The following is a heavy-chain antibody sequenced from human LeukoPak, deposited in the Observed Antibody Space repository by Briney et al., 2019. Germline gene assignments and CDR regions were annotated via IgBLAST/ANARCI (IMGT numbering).Heavy chain of an antibody. D-gene: IGHD3-22*01. Sequence: GGSLRLSCVASGFTFDDYGMSWVRQAPGKGLEWVSGINWNGGSTGYADSVKGRFTISRDNAKNSLYLQMNSLRAEDTAVYYCATDYYDSSGLDAFDIWGQGTMVTVSS. J-gene: IGHJ3*02. CDR3: ATDYYDSSGLDAFDI. V-gene: IGHV3-20*04. CDR2: INWNGGST. CDR1: GFTFDDYG.